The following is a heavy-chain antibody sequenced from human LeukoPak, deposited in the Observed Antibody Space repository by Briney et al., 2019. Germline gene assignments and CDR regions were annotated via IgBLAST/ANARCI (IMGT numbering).Heavy chain of an antibody. CDR2: IYYSGST. D-gene: IGHD5-24*01. CDR3: ARIRVEMATIGSFYYFDY. V-gene: IGHV4-59*01. CDR1: GGSISSYY. Sequence: PSETLSLTCTVSGGSISSYYWSWIRQPTGKGLEWIGYIYYSGSTNYNPSLKSRVTISVDTSKNQFSLKLSSVTAADTAVYYCARIRVEMATIGSFYYFDYWGQGTLVTVSS. J-gene: IGHJ4*02.